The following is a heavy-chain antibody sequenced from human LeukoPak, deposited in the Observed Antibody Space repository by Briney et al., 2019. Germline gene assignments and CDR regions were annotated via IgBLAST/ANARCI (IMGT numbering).Heavy chain of an antibody. CDR2: INLGGTTT. Sequence: GGYVRLSCSASAFTFSTHWMQWVRQAPGKGRVWVSNINLGGTTTSYTDSMKGRFTISRDNANNTMSLQMHRLRAEETAVYFCARGVVHDFWGQGTLVTVSS. CDR1: AFTFSTHW. D-gene: IGHD3-10*01. CDR3: ARGVVHDF. J-gene: IGHJ4*02. V-gene: IGHV3-74*01.